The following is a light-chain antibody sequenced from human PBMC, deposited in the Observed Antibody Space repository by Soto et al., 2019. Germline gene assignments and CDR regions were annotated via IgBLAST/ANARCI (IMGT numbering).Light chain of an antibody. J-gene: IGLJ1*01. CDR1: SSNIGSNY. CDR3: AAWDDSLNGPYV. CDR2: RNN. Sequence: QSVLTQPPSASGTPGQRVTISCSGSSSNIGSNYVYWYQQLPGTAPKLLIYRNNQRPSGVPDRFSGSKSGTSASLAISGLRSEDEADYYCAAWDDSLNGPYVFGTGTTLTVL. V-gene: IGLV1-47*01.